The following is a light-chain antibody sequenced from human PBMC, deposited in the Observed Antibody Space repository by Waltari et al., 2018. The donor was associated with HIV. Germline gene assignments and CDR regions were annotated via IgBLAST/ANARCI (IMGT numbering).Light chain of an antibody. CDR1: QSVLLNSNKKDY. V-gene: IGKV4-1*01. CDR3: QQYFSSPT. J-gene: IGKJ1*01. Sequence: DIVMTQFPDSLAVSLGERATINCKSSQSVLLNSNKKDYLAWYQQRPGQPPKLIIYWASARESGVPDRFSGSGSGAEFTLSISDFQAEDVAVYFCQQYFSSPTFGQGTRVEIK. CDR2: WAS.